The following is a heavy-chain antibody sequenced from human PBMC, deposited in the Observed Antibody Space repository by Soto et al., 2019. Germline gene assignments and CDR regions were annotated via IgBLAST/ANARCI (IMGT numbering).Heavy chain of an antibody. D-gene: IGHD2-2*02. V-gene: IGHV3-33*01. Sequence: GGSLRLSCAASGFTFSSYGMHWVRQAPGKGLEWVAVIWYDGSNKYYADSVKGRCTMSRDNSKNTLYLQMNSLRVEDTAVYYCARDMGHCHTRQPRLDPWGQGTQVT. CDR3: ARDMGHCHTRQPRLDP. J-gene: IGHJ5*02. CDR1: GFTFSSYG. CDR2: IWYDGSNK.